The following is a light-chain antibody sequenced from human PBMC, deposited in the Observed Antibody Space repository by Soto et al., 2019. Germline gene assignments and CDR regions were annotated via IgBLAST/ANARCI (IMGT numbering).Light chain of an antibody. CDR3: QQSDNTPPT. CDR1: QTISSF. V-gene: IGKV1-39*01. Sequence: DIQMTQSPSSLSASVGDRVTITCRASQTISSFLNWYLQKPGKAPKLLIYATSMLQSRVPSRFSGSASGTDFTLTLSSLQPEDFGTYYCQQSDNTPPTVGQGTKVDI. CDR2: ATS. J-gene: IGKJ1*01.